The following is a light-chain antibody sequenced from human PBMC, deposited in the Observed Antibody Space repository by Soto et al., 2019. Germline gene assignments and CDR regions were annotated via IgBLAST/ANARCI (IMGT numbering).Light chain of an antibody. J-gene: IGLJ2*01. V-gene: IGLV2-8*01. CDR3: GSYADSTKVL. Sequence: QSALTQPPSASGSPGQSVTISCTGTSSDVGGYNYVSWYQQHPGKAPKLLIYEVSKRPSGVPDRFSGSKSGNTASLTVSGLQADDEADYYCGSYADSTKVLFGGGTKLTVL. CDR1: SSDVGGYNY. CDR2: EVS.